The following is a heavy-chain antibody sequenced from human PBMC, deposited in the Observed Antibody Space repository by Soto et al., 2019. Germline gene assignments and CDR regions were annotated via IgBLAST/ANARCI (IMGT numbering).Heavy chain of an antibody. CDR1: GGSISTYY. CDR3: ARGGMVIIPTATAFDY. V-gene: IGHV4-4*07. D-gene: IGHD2-2*01. CDR2: IYASGST. J-gene: IGHJ4*02. Sequence: SETLSLTCTVSGGSISTYYWSWIRQPAGKGLEWIGRIYASGSTNYNPSLKSRVTMSVATSKNQFSLKLSSVTAADTAGYYCARGGMVIIPTATAFDYWGQGTLVTVSS.